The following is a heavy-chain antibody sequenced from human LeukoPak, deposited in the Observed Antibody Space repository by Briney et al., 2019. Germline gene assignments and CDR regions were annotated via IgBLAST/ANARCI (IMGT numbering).Heavy chain of an antibody. CDR3: ARDIVVVPAALDP. Sequence: PSETLSLTCAVSGDSISSDIWWNWVRQPPGKGLEWIGEINHSGSTNYNPSLKSRVTISVDTSKNQFSLKLSSVTAADTAVYYCARDIVVVPAALDPWGQGTLVTVSS. J-gene: IGHJ5*02. V-gene: IGHV4-4*02. CDR1: GDSISSDIW. D-gene: IGHD2-2*01. CDR2: INHSGST.